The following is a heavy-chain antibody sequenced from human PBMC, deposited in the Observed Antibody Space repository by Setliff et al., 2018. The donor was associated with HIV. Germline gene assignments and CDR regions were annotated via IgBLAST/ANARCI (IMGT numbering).Heavy chain of an antibody. CDR3: AKDHRTTTAYYFDY. D-gene: IGHD4-17*01. V-gene: IGHV3-9*01. CDR2: ISWNSGNI. CDR1: GFTFDDYA. J-gene: IGHJ4*02. Sequence: GGSLRLSCAASGFTFDDYAMHWVRQPPGKGLEWVSGISWNSGNIVYADSVKGRFTISRDNSKNTLYLQMNSLRAEDTAVYYCAKDHRTTTAYYFDYWGQGTLVTVSS.